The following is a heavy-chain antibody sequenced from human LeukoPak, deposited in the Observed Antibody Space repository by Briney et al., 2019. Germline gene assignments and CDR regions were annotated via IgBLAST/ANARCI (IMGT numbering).Heavy chain of an antibody. CDR1: RYTFTGYY. V-gene: IGHV1-2*06. D-gene: IGHD3-22*01. Sequence: ASVKVSCKASRYTFTGYYMHWVRQAPGQGLEWVGRINPNSGGTNYAQKFQGRVTITRDTSISTAYMELSRPRSDDTAVYYCARDLSYYDSSGYFIDYWGQGTLVTLSS. J-gene: IGHJ4*02. CDR2: INPNSGGT. CDR3: ARDLSYYDSSGYFIDY.